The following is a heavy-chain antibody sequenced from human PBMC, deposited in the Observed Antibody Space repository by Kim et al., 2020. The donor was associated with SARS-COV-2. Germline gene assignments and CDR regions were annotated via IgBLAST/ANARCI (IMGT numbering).Heavy chain of an antibody. CDR1: GGSISSGSYY. J-gene: IGHJ3*02. V-gene: IGHV4-31*03. CDR3: ARDLSSSRDAFDI. CDR2: IHYSGTT. Sequence: SETLSLTCTVSGGSISSGSYYWSWIRQHTGKGLEWIGYIHYSGTTYYNPSLKSRVTMSVDTSRNQFSLRMSSVTAADTAVYYCARDLSSSRDAFDIWGQG.